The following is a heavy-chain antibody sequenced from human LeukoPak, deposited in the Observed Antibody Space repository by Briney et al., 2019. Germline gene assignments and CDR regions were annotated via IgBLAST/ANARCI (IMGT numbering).Heavy chain of an antibody. CDR3: TTVFYYEAIGSQRAYDN. D-gene: IGHD3-22*01. J-gene: IGHJ4*02. CDR2: ISGGGART. Sequence: SLTLSWVLSSLKFGTYDTGSVRHEPREWMGWVSCISGGGARTYYADSVKGPLTISRDNSKSMLFLQMTSLRAEDTAIYFCTTVFYYEAIGSQRAYDNGGKGTLDSVS. V-gene: IGHV3-23*01. CDR1: SLKFGTYD.